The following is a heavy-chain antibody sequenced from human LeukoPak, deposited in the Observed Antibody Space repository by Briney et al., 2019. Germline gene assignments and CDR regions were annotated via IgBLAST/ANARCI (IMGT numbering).Heavy chain of an antibody. J-gene: IGHJ6*03. CDR1: GYTLTELS. CDR3: ARANGCSSTSCPESHYYYYMDV. D-gene: IGHD2-2*01. Sequence: ASVKVSCKVSGYTLTELSMHWVRQAPGKGLEWMGGFDPEDGETIYAQKFQGRVTMTEDTSTDTAYMELSSLRSEDTAVYYCARANGCSSTSCPESHYYYYMDVWGKGTTVTISS. CDR2: FDPEDGET. V-gene: IGHV1-24*01.